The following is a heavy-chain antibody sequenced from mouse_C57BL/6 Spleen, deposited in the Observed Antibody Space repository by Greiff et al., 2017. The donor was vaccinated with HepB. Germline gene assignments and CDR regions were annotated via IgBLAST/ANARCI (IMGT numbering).Heavy chain of an antibody. CDR1: GYTFTSYW. V-gene: IGHV1-64*01. CDR3: ARAYYKDYYAMDY. Sequence: VQLQQPGAELVKPGASVKLSCKASGYTFTSYWMHWVKQRPGQGLEWIGIIHPNSGSTNYNEKFKSKATLTVAKTSSTAYMQLSSLTSEDSAVYYCARAYYKDYYAMDYWGQGTSVTVSS. D-gene: IGHD2-12*01. J-gene: IGHJ4*01. CDR2: IHPNSGST.